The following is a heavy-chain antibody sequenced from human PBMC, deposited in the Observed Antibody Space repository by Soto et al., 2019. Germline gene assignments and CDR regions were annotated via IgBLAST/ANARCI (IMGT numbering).Heavy chain of an antibody. J-gene: IGHJ6*02. CDR3: AREVDSSGWYYYYYGMDV. D-gene: IGHD6-19*01. CDR1: GYTFTSYY. CDR2: INPSGGST. Sequence: GASVTVSCKASGYTFTSYYMHWVRQAPGQGLEWMGIINPSGGSTSYAQKFQGRVTMTRDTSTSTVYMELSSLRSEDTAVYYCAREVDSSGWYYYYYGMDVWGQGTTVTVSS. V-gene: IGHV1-46*01.